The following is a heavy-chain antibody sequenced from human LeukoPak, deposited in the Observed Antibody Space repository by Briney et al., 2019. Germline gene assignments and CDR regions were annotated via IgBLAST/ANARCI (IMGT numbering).Heavy chain of an antibody. CDR3: AKTLAGWWLRGFDY. V-gene: IGHV3-9*01. CDR1: GFTFDDYA. Sequence: PGRSLRLSCAASGFTFDDYAMHWVRQAPGKGLEWVSGISWNSGSIGYADSVKGRFTISRDNSKNTMYLQMNSLRGEDTAVYYCAKTLAGWWLRGFDYWGQGTLVTVSS. CDR2: ISWNSGSI. J-gene: IGHJ4*02. D-gene: IGHD5-12*01.